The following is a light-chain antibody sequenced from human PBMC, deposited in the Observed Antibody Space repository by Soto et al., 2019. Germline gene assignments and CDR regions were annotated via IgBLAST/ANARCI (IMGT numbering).Light chain of an antibody. Sequence: QSVLTQPASVSGSPGQSITISCTGTSSDVGGYNYVSWYQQHPGKAPKLMIYDVSNRPSGVSNRFSGSKSGNTASLTISGLQAEDEADYYCSSYTSSSGFGTGTKVT. V-gene: IGLV2-14*01. CDR2: DVS. CDR3: SSYTSSSG. J-gene: IGLJ1*01. CDR1: SSDVGGYNY.